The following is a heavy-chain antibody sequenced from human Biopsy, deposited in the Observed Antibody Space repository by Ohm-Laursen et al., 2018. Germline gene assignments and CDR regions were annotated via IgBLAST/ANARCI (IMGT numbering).Heavy chain of an antibody. J-gene: IGHJ5*02. Sequence: GTLSLTCPVSGGSISSSTTYYWAWLRQPPGKGLGWIGSIYNTETTFYNPSLKSRVTISVDTSTNQFSLKVSSVTAADTALYFCARHPTGFWFDPWGHGTLVTVSS. CDR1: GGSISSSTTYY. V-gene: IGHV4-39*01. CDR3: ARHPTGFWFDP. CDR2: IYNTETT.